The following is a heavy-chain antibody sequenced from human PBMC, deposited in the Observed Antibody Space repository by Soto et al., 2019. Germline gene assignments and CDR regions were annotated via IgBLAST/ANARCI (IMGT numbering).Heavy chain of an antibody. CDR1: GFTFSSYA. CDR2: ISGSGGST. D-gene: IGHD3-16*01. CDR3: ANYYDYIWGSPNDY. J-gene: IGHJ4*02. Sequence: GSLRLSCAASGFTFSSYAMSWVRQAPGKGLEWVSAISGSGGSTYYADSVKGRFTISRDNSKNTLYLQMNSLRAEDTAVYYCANYYDYIWGSPNDYWGQGTLVTVSS. V-gene: IGHV3-23*01.